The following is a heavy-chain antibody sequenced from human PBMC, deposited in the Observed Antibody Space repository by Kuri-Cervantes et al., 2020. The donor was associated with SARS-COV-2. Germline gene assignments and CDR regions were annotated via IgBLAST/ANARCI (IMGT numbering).Heavy chain of an antibody. CDR2: IWYDGSNK. Sequence: GESLKISCAASGFTFSSYAMHWVRQAPGKGLEWVAVIWYDGSNKYYADSVKGRFTISRDNAKNSLYLQMNSLRDEDTAVYYCARFLAVAGLDPWGQGTLVTVSS. CDR3: ARFLAVAGLDP. CDR1: GFTFSSYA. V-gene: IGHV3-33*08. J-gene: IGHJ5*02. D-gene: IGHD6-19*01.